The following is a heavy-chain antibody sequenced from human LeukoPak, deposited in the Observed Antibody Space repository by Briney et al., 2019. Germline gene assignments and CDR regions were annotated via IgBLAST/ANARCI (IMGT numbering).Heavy chain of an antibody. Sequence: PSETLSLTCTVSGGSISTYHRNWIRKSPGKGLEWIGYMQSTGNSNYNPSLKSRVTMSVDMSRNQIVLNLSSVTAADTAVYFCARDKQHSYGRYFDHWGQGTLVTVSS. D-gene: IGHD5-18*01. J-gene: IGHJ4*02. V-gene: IGHV4-59*01. CDR3: ARDKQHSYGRYFDH. CDR2: MQSTGNS. CDR1: GGSISTYH.